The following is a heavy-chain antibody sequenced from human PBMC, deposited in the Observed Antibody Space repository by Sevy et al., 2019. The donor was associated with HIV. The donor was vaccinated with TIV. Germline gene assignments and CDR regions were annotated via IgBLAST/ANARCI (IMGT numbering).Heavy chain of an antibody. CDR1: GFTFTKAW. Sequence: GGSLRLSCAASGFTFTKAWMNWVRQAPGKGLEWVGRIKGKTDGGTTDYAAPVKGRFTISRDDSKITVYLQMNSLKTDDTAVYYCTTKKDFWSGYFYFDYWGQGTLVTVSS. D-gene: IGHD3-3*01. CDR2: IKGKTDGGTT. V-gene: IGHV3-15*05. CDR3: TTKKDFWSGYFYFDY. J-gene: IGHJ4*02.